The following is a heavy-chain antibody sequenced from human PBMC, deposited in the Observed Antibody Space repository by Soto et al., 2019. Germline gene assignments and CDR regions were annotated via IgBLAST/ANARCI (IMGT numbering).Heavy chain of an antibody. D-gene: IGHD3-10*01. J-gene: IGHJ5*02. Sequence: QLQLQESGSGLVKPSQTLSLTCAVSGGSISSGGYSWSWIRQPPGKGLEWIGYIYHSGSTYYNPSLKSRVTISVDRSKNQFSLKLSSVTAADTAVYYCARVSVMYGSGSYNWFDPWGQGTLVTVSS. CDR3: ARVSVMYGSGSYNWFDP. CDR2: IYHSGST. V-gene: IGHV4-30-2*01. CDR1: GGSISSGGYS.